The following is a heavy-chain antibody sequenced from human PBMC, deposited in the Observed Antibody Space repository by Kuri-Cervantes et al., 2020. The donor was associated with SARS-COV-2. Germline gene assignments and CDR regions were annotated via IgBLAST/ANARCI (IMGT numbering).Heavy chain of an antibody. CDR3: ARRGGPYGDYGQRDYYYYGMDV. V-gene: IGHV1-69*13. CDR2: IIPIFGTA. Sequence: SVKVSCKASGGTFSSYAISWGRQAPGQGLEWMGGIIPIFGTANYAQKFQGRVTITADESTSTAYMELSSLRSEDTAVYYCARRGGPYGDYGQRDYYYYGMDVWGQGTTVTVSS. CDR1: GGTFSSYA. D-gene: IGHD4-17*01. J-gene: IGHJ6*02.